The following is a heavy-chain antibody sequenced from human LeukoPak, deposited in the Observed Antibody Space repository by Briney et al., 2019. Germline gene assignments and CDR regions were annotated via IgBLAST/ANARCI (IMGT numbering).Heavy chain of an antibody. V-gene: IGHV4-39*07. Sequence: SETLSLTCTVSGGSISSSSYYWGWIRQPPGKGLEWIGSIYYSGSTYYNPSLKSRVTISVDTSKNQFSLKLSSVTAADTAVYYCARDVRAPYYYYMDVWGKGTTVTISS. CDR2: IYYSGST. CDR1: GGSISSSSYY. J-gene: IGHJ6*03. CDR3: ARDVRAPYYYYMDV.